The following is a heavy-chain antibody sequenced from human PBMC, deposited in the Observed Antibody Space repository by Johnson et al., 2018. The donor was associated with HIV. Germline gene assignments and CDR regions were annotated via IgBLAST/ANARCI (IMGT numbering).Heavy chain of an antibody. CDR3: AGRSMRSDAFDL. J-gene: IGHJ3*01. CDR1: GFTFSSYW. Sequence: VQLVESGGGLVQPGGSLRLSCAASGFTFSSYWMSWVRQAQGKGLEWVANIKQDGSEKYYVDSVKGRFTISRDNDKNSLYLQMNSLRAEDTALYYCAGRSMRSDAFDLWGPGTMVTVSS. V-gene: IGHV3-7*05. CDR2: IKQDGSEK. D-gene: IGHD2-8*01.